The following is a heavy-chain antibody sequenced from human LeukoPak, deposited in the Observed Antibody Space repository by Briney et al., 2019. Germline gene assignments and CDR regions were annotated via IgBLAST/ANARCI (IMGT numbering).Heavy chain of an antibody. CDR2: ISSSGSTI. CDR1: GFTFSSYE. V-gene: IGHV3-48*03. J-gene: IGHJ4*02. Sequence: GGPLRLSCAASGFTFSSYEMNWVRQAPGKGLEWVSYISSSGSTIYYADSVKGRFTISRDNAKNSLYLQMNSLRAEDTAVYYCARDSSDRSYANWGQGTLVTVSS. CDR3: ARDSSDRSYAN.